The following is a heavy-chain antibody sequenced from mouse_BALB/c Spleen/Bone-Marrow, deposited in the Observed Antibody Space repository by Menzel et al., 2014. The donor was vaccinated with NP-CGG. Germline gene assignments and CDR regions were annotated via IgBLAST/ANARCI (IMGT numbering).Heavy chain of an antibody. Sequence: EVHLVESGGGLVQPGGSLKLSCATSGFTFSDYYMYWVRQTPEKRLEWVAYISNGGGSTYYPDTVKGRFTISRDNAKNTLYLQMSRLKSEDTAMYYCARGGIYYGMDYWGQGTSVTVSS. J-gene: IGHJ4*01. CDR2: ISNGGGST. CDR1: GFTFSDYY. V-gene: IGHV5-12*02. CDR3: ARGGIYYGMDY.